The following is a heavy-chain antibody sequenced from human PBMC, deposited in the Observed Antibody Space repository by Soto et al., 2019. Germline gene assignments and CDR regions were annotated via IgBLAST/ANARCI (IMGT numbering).Heavy chain of an antibody. CDR2: MNEDGSFM. J-gene: IGHJ4*02. V-gene: IGHV3-74*01. CDR3: GSVFEN. Sequence: EVQLVESGGGLVQPGGSLRLSCAASESTFSNHWMHWVRQAPGEGLVWVSGMNEDGSFMSYADSVKGRFTISRDNAKNTLYLQMSSLRADETAIYYCGSVFENWGQGALVTVSS. CDR1: ESTFSNHW.